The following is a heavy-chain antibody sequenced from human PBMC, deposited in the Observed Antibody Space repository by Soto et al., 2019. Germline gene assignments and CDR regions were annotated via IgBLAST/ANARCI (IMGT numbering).Heavy chain of an antibody. D-gene: IGHD3-9*01. J-gene: IGHJ3*02. Sequence: SETLSLTCTVSGGSTSSYYWSWIRQPPGKGLEWIGYIYYSGSTNYNPSLKSRVTISVDTSKNQFSLKLSSVTAADTAVYYCARDPGEYYDILTGYYTPDYAFDIWGQGTMVTVSS. CDR2: IYYSGST. CDR3: ARDPGEYYDILTGYYTPDYAFDI. V-gene: IGHV4-59*01. CDR1: GGSTSSYY.